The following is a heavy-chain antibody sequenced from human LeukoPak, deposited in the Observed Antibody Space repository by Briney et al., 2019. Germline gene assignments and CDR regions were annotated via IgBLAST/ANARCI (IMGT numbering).Heavy chain of an antibody. V-gene: IGHV4-34*01. CDR2: INHSGST. Sequence: PSETLSLTCTVSGGSISSYYWSWIRQPPGKGLEWIGEINHSGSTNYNPSLKSRVTISVDTSKNQFSLKLSSVTAADTAVYYCARGVNIVVVVAATLGYYYYYGMDVWGQGTTVTVSS. D-gene: IGHD2-15*01. CDR3: ARGVNIVVVVAATLGYYYYYGMDV. CDR1: GGSISSYY. J-gene: IGHJ6*02.